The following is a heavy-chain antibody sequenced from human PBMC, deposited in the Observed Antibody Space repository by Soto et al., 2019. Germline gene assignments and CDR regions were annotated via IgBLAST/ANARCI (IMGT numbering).Heavy chain of an antibody. CDR2: IYSGGST. J-gene: IGHJ3*02. CDR3: ALILQPRLNNAFDI. D-gene: IGHD4-4*01. CDR1: GFTVSSNY. V-gene: IGHV3-66*01. Sequence: GGSLRLSCAASGFTVSSNYMSWVRQAPGKGLEWVSVIYSGGSTYYADSVKGRFTISRDNSKNTLYLQMNSLRAEDTAVYYCALILQPRLNNAFDIWGQGTMVTVSS.